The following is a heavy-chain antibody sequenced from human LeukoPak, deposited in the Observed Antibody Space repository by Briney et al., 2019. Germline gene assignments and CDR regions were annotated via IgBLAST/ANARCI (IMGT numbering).Heavy chain of an antibody. V-gene: IGHV4-39*01. CDR2: IYYSGST. J-gene: IGHJ4*02. D-gene: IGHD4-17*01. Sequence: SETLSHTCTVSGGSISSSSYYWGWIRRPPGKGLEWIGSIYYSGSTYYNPSLKSRVTISVDTSKNQFSLKLSSVTAADTAVYYCARLAKPYGDYGSWGQGTLVTVSS. CDR3: ARLAKPYGDYGS. CDR1: GGSISSSSYY.